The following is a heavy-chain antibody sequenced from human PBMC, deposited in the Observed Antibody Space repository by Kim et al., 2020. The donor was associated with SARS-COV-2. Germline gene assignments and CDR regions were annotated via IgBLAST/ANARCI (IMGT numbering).Heavy chain of an antibody. CDR1: GFTFGDYA. V-gene: IGHV3-43*02. J-gene: IGHJ4*02. CDR3: TNTFDCKTVDCFRPHNN. Sequence: GGSLRLSCAASGFTFGDYAMHWVRQAPGKSLEWVSVISGDGAETYYIDSAKGRFTISRDNSKNSLSLQMNSLRTEDTALYFCTNTFDCKTVDCFRPHNNWGQGTLVTVSS. D-gene: IGHD2-21*02. CDR2: ISGDGAET.